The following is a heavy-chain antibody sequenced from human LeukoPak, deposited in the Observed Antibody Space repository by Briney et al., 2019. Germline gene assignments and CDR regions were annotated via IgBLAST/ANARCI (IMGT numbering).Heavy chain of an antibody. J-gene: IGHJ3*02. Sequence: SVKVSCKASGGTFSSYAISWVRQAPGQGLEWMGRIIPIFGTANYAQKFQGRVTITTDESTSTAYMELSSLRSEDTAVYYCARTDYDFWSGNTGGAFDIWGQGTRVTVSS. V-gene: IGHV1-69*05. CDR1: GGTFSSYA. CDR2: IIPIFGTA. D-gene: IGHD3-3*01. CDR3: ARTDYDFWSGNTGGAFDI.